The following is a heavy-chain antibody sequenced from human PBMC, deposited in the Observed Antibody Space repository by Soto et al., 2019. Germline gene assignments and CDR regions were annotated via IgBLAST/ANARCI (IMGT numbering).Heavy chain of an antibody. Sequence: GGSLRLSCAASGFTFSNYAMSWVRQAPGKGLEWVAAISGGGGVTYYADSVKGRFTISRDNAKNTLYLQMNGLRAEDTAVYYCARERGGYSSDFWAQGTQVTVSS. CDR1: GFTFSNYA. J-gene: IGHJ4*02. V-gene: IGHV3-23*01. D-gene: IGHD2-15*01. CDR3: ARERGGYSSDF. CDR2: ISGGGGVT.